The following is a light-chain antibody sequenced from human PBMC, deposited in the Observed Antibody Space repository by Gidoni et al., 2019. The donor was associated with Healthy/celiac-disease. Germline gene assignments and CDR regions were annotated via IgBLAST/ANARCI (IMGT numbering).Light chain of an antibody. Sequence: SYELTQPPSVSVYPGQTARITCSGDALPKQYAYWYQQKQGQAPVLMIYKDSERPSGIPERFSGSPSGTTVTLTISGVQAEDEADYYCQSAESSGTYVVFGGGTKLTVL. J-gene: IGLJ2*01. CDR3: QSAESSGTYVV. CDR2: KDS. V-gene: IGLV3-25*03. CDR1: ALPKQY.